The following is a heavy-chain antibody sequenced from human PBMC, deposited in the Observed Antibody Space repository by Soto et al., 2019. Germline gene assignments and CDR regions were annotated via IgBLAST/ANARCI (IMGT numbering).Heavy chain of an antibody. CDR2: IWYDGSNK. D-gene: IGHD6-13*01. Sequence: QVQLVESGGGVVQPGRSLRLSCAASGFTFSSYGMHWVRQAPGKGLEWVAVIWYDGSNKYYADSVKGRFTISRDNSKNTLYLQMNSLRAEVTAVYYCARGVLHDSSSRYWGVSENYFDYWGQGTLVTVSS. CDR3: ARGVLHDSSSRYWGVSENYFDY. CDR1: GFTFSSYG. J-gene: IGHJ4*02. V-gene: IGHV3-33*01.